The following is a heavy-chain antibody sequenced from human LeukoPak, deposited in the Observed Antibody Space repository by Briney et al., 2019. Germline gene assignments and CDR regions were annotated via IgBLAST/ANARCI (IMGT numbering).Heavy chain of an antibody. D-gene: IGHD3-16*01. CDR3: ARETPIGDVDV. CDR1: GYTFTSYY. J-gene: IGHJ6*02. Sequence: ASVKVSCKASGYTFTSYYIHWVRQAPGQGLEWMGINKPSGGTTNNALKFQGRVTMTRDTSTSTVYMELSSLRSEDTAVYYCARETPIGDVDVWGQGTTVTVSS. V-gene: IGHV1-46*01. CDR2: NKPSGGTT.